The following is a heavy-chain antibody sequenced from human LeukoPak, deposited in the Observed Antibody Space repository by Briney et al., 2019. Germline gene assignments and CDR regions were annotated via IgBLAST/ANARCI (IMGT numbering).Heavy chain of an antibody. Sequence: ASVKVSCKASGYTFTSYAMHWVRQAPGQRLEWMGWINAGNGNTKYSQKFQGRVTIARDTSASTAYMELSSLRSEDTAVYYCARDRGRGYYGSGSYPTRNNWFDPWGQGTLVTVSS. CDR3: ARDRGRGYYGSGSYPTRNNWFDP. J-gene: IGHJ5*02. V-gene: IGHV1-3*01. CDR1: GYTFTSYA. D-gene: IGHD3-10*01. CDR2: INAGNGNT.